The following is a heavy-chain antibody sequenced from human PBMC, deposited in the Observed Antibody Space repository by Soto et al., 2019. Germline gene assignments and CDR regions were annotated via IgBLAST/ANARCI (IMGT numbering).Heavy chain of an antibody. D-gene: IGHD3-22*01. CDR1: GYAFTSYA. Sequence: GASVKVSFKASGYAFTSYAMHLVRQAPGQRLEWMGWINAGNGNTKYSQKFQGRVTITRDTSASTAYMDLSSLRSEDTAVYYCARDYYDSSGYGAFDIWGQGTMVTVSS. CDR3: ARDYYDSSGYGAFDI. V-gene: IGHV1-3*01. CDR2: INAGNGNT. J-gene: IGHJ3*02.